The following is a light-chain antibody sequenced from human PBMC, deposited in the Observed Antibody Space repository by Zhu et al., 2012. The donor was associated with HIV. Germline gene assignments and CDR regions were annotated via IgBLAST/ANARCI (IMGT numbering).Light chain of an antibody. J-gene: IGKJ3*01. CDR3: QQLNTYPLFT. Sequence: DIQMTQSPSTLSASVGDRVTITCRASQSISSWLAWYQQKPGKAPKLLIYDASTLQSGVPSTFSGSGSGTEFTLTISSLQPEDFAIYYCQQLNTYPLFTFGPGTKVDIK. CDR2: DAS. CDR1: QSISSW. V-gene: IGKV1-5*01.